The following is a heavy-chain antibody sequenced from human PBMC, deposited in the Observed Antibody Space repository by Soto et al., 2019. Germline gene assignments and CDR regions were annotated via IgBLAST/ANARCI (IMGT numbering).Heavy chain of an antibody. CDR1: GFTFSSYG. J-gene: IGHJ6*02. CDR3: AREGEDIVVVPAAIQLSYYYYGMDV. V-gene: IGHV3-33*01. D-gene: IGHD2-2*02. CDR2: IWYDGSNK. Sequence: QVQLVESGGGVVQPGRSLRLSCAASGFTFSSYGMHWVRQAPGKGLEWVAVIWYDGSNKYYADSVKGRFTISRDNSKNTLYLQMNSLRAEDTAVYYCAREGEDIVVVPAAIQLSYYYYGMDVWGQGTTVTVSS.